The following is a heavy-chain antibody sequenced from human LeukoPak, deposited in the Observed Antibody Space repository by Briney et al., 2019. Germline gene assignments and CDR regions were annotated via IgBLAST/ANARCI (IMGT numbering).Heavy chain of an antibody. Sequence: GGSLRLSCAASGFTFSTYAMHWVRQAPGKGLEWVAVISYDGGNKYYADSVKGRFTISRDNAKNSLYLQMNSLRAEDTAVYYCARDREPTNYDFWSGYYRQAWVGAFDIWGHGTMVTVSS. CDR3: ARDREPTNYDFWSGYYRQAWVGAFDI. J-gene: IGHJ3*02. V-gene: IGHV3-30*12. CDR1: GFTFSTYA. CDR2: ISYDGGNK. D-gene: IGHD3-3*01.